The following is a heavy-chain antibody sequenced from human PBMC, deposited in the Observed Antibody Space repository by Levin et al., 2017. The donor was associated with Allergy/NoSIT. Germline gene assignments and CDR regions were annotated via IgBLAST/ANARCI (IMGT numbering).Heavy chain of an antibody. CDR1: GLSFHGCA. Sequence: SLKISCAASGLSFHGCAMHWVRQAPGKGLEWVSGISWNSGNIVYADSVKGRFTVSRDNAKNSLFLQMNSLKPEDTVFYYCAKDITARGYYYGLDVWGQGTTVTVSS. CDR2: ISWNSGNI. J-gene: IGHJ6*02. D-gene: IGHD3-10*01. CDR3: AKDITARGYYYGLDV. V-gene: IGHV3-9*01.